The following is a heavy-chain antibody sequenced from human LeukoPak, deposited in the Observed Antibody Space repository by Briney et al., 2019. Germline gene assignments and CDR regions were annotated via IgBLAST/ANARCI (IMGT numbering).Heavy chain of an antibody. D-gene: IGHD3-10*01. CDR2: IKQDGSEK. CDR3: ARDDFGELFSQH. V-gene: IGHV3-7*01. Sequence: GGSLRLSCAAPGFTFSSYWMSWVRQAPGKGLEWVANIKQDGSEKYYVDSVKGRFTISRDNAKNSLYLQMNSLRAEDTAMYYCARDDFGELFSQHWGQGTLVTVSS. J-gene: IGHJ1*01. CDR1: GFTFSSYW.